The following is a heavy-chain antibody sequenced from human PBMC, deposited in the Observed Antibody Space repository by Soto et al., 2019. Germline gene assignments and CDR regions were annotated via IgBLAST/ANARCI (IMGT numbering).Heavy chain of an antibody. CDR1: GFTFSKFG. CDR3: ARFWGQMASLVDDF. J-gene: IGHJ4*02. V-gene: IGHV3-30*03. CDR2: ITYTGSTK. D-gene: IGHD3-16*01. Sequence: QVHLVESGGGVVQPGRSLRLSCAASGFTFSKFGMLWVRQAPGKGLAWVAAITYTGSTKYYADSVKGRFTITRDTSTNTLFLQMSSLRPEDTAVCYCARFWGQMASLVDDFWGQGTQVTVSS.